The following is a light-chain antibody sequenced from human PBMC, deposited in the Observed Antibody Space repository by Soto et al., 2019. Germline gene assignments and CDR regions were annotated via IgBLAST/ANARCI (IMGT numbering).Light chain of an antibody. CDR2: AAS. CDR3: QQLNSYPLT. V-gene: IGKV1-9*01. Sequence: DIQLPQSPSFLSESVGDRVTITCRASQGISSYLAWYQQKPGKGPKLLIYAASTLQSGVPSRFSGSRSGTEFTLTISSLQPEDFATYYCQQLNSYPLTCGGGTKVEIK. CDR1: QGISSY. J-gene: IGKJ4*01.